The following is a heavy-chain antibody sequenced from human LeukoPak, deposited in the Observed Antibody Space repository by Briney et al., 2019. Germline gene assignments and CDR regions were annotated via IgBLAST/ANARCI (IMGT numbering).Heavy chain of an antibody. CDR1: GYTFTGYY. V-gene: IGHV1-2*02. CDR2: INPNSGGT. Sequence: ASVKVSCKASGYTFTGYYMHWVRQAPGQGLEWMGWINPNSGGTNYAQKFQGRVAMTRDTSISTAYMELSRLRSDDTAVYYCAREGTTGTTQDYWGQGTLVTVSS. D-gene: IGHD1-1*01. J-gene: IGHJ4*02. CDR3: AREGTTGTTQDY.